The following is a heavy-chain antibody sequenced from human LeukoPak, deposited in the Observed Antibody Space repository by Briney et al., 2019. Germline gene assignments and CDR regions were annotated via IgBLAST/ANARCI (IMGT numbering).Heavy chain of an antibody. CDR2: ISAYNGNT. V-gene: IGHV1-18*01. CDR1: GYTFTNYG. J-gene: IGHJ4*02. D-gene: IGHD2-2*01. CDR3: ARPYCSSTSCYRSVPNTFDY. Sequence: ASVKVSCKASGYTFTNYGISWVRQAPGEGLEWMGWISAYNGNTNYAQKLQGRVTMTTDTSTSTAYMELRSLRSDDTAVYYCARPYCSSTSCYRSVPNTFDYLGQGTLVTVSS.